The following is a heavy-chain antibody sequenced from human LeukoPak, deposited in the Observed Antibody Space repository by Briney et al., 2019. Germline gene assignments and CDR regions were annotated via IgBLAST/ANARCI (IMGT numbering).Heavy chain of an antibody. V-gene: IGHV3-33*08. CDR2: IWYDGSNK. D-gene: IGHD3-10*01. Sequence: GGSLRLSCAASGFTFSSYAMHWVRQAPGKGLEWVAVIWYDGSNKYYADSVKGRFTISRDNSKNTLYLQMNSLRAEDTAVYYCARGLFTMVRGVIGYWGQGTLVTVSS. CDR1: GFTFSSYA. J-gene: IGHJ4*02. CDR3: ARGLFTMVRGVIGY.